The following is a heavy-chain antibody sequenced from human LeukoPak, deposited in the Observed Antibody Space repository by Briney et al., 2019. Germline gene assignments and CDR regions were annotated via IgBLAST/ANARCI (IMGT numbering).Heavy chain of an antibody. CDR2: IIPIFGTA. CDR1: GGTFSSYA. CDR3: ASLGYCSGGSCYNFDY. J-gene: IGHJ4*02. Sequence: GSWVKVSCKASGGTFSSYAISWVRQAPGQGLEWMGGIIPIFGTANYAQKFQGRVTITADESTSTAYMELSSLRSEDTAVYYCASLGYCSGGSCYNFDYWGQGTLVTVSS. D-gene: IGHD2-15*01. V-gene: IGHV1-69*01.